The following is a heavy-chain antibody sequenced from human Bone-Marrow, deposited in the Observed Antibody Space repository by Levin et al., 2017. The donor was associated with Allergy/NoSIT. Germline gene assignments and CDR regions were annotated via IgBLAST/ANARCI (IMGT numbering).Heavy chain of an antibody. CDR2: ISYDGRNQ. D-gene: IGHD2-15*01. Sequence: PGESLKISCAASGFTFNSYAMHWVRQAPGKGLEWVAVISYDGRNQHYADSVKGRFTISRDNSKNTLYLQMNSLRVEDTAAYYCAREISRFFKGLDYWGQGTLVTVSS. CDR3: AREISRFFKGLDY. V-gene: IGHV3-30*04. J-gene: IGHJ4*02. CDR1: GFTFNSYA.